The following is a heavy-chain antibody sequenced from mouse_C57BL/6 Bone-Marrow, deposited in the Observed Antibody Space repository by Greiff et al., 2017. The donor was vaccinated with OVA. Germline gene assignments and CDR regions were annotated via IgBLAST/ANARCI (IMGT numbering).Heavy chain of an antibody. CDR3: ARGFITTRFAY. D-gene: IGHD1-1*01. J-gene: IGHJ3*01. CDR2: IYPRSGNT. V-gene: IGHV1-81*01. CDR1: GYTFTSYG. Sequence: VKLMESGAELARPGASVKLSCKASGYTFTSYGISWVKQRTGQGLEWIGEIYPRSGNTYYNEKFKGKATLTADKSSSTAYMELRSLTSEDSAVYFCARGFITTRFAYWGQGTLVTVSA.